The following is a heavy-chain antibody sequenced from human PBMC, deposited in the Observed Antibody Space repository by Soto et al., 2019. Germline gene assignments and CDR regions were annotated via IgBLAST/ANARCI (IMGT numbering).Heavy chain of an antibody. Sequence: QVQLQQWGAGLLKPSETLSLTCAVSGEPFTDHFCTWIRQAPGKGLEWIGEINHGGRTYFNPSLKSRVTLSVDTSKNQFSLVLVSLTAADTGVYYCARGRVTNYYYYGADAWGQGTTVTVSS. CDR3: ARGRVTNYYYYGADA. CDR1: GEPFTDHF. J-gene: IGHJ6*02. CDR2: INHGGRT. V-gene: IGHV4-34*02. D-gene: IGHD2-8*01.